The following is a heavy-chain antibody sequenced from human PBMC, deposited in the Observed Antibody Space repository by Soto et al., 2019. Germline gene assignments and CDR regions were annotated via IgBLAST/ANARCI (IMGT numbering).Heavy chain of an antibody. CDR2: SIPIFGTA. D-gene: IGHD1-26*01. Sequence: QVQLVQSGAEVKKPGSSVKVSCKASGGTFSSYATSWVRQARGQGLEWMGGSIPIFGTANYAQKFQGRVTITADKSTSTAYMELSSLRSEDTAVYYCARRPSGSYYYFDYWGEGTMVAVSS. CDR1: GGTFSSYA. V-gene: IGHV1-69*06. J-gene: IGHJ4*02. CDR3: ARRPSGSYYYFDY.